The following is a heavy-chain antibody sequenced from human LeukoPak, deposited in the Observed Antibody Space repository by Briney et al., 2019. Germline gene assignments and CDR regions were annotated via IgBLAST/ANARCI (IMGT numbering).Heavy chain of an antibody. Sequence: ASVKVSCKASGYTFTGYYMHWVRQAPGQGLEWMGRINPNSGGTNYAQKFQGRVTMTRDTSISTAYTELSRLRSDDTAVYYCARVGDSSGYYSDYWGQGTLVTVSS. CDR2: INPNSGGT. CDR1: GYTFTGYY. J-gene: IGHJ4*02. CDR3: ARVGDSSGYYSDY. D-gene: IGHD3-22*01. V-gene: IGHV1-2*06.